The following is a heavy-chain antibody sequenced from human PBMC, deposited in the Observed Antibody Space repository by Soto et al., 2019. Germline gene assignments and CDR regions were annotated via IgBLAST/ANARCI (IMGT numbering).Heavy chain of an antibody. CDR1: GYTFTAYY. CDR3: ARGGGVRCSCGYRYYFDY. V-gene: IGHV1-2*04. CDR2: INPNSGGT. Sequence: QVQLVQSGAEVKKPGASVKVSCKASGYTFTAYYMHWVRQAPGQGLEWMGWINPNSGGTNYAQKFQGWVTMTRDTSISTAYMELSRLRSDDTAVYYSARGGGVRCSCGYRYYFDYWGQGPLVTVS. D-gene: IGHD5-18*01. J-gene: IGHJ4*02.